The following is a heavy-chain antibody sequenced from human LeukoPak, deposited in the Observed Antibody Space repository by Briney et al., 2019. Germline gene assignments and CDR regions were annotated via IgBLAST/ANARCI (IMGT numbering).Heavy chain of an antibody. D-gene: IGHD2-15*01. CDR3: AREWVVAASDYFDY. CDR2: ISWDGGST. J-gene: IGHJ4*02. V-gene: IGHV3-43D*04. CDR1: GFTFSSYA. Sequence: GGSLRLSCAASGFTFSSYAMSWVRQAPGKGLEWVSLISWDGGSTYYADSVKGRFTISRDNSKNSLYLQMNSLRAEDTALYYCAREWVVAASDYFDYWGQGTLVTVSS.